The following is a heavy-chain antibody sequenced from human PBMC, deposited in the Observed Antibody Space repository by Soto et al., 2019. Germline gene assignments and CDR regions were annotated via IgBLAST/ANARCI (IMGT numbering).Heavy chain of an antibody. CDR1: GYTFINYG. V-gene: IGHV1-18*04. CDR2: INTYSDRT. Sequence: QVQLVQSGAEMKNPGASVKVSCKASGYTFINYGISWGRQAPGQGLEWLGWINTYSDRTNYAQEFQGRVAMTTEKSTSTAYMELRCLRSGDTALYYCARDYTGRGYVDHWGQGSLVTVSS. CDR3: ARDYTGRGYVDH. J-gene: IGHJ4*02. D-gene: IGHD2-8*02.